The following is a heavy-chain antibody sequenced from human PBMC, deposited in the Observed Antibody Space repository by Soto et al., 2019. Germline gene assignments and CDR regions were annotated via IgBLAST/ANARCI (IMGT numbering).Heavy chain of an antibody. J-gene: IGHJ5*02. CDR2: ISAYNGNT. V-gene: IGHV1-18*01. CDR3: ARGLLVAAAGTGWFDP. CDR1: GYTFTSYG. Sequence: ASVKVSCKASGYTFTSYGISWVRQAPGQGLEWMGWISAYNGNTNCAQKLQGRVTMTTDTSTSTAYMELRSLRSDDTAVYYCARGLLVAAAGTGWFDPWGQGTLVTVSS. D-gene: IGHD6-13*01.